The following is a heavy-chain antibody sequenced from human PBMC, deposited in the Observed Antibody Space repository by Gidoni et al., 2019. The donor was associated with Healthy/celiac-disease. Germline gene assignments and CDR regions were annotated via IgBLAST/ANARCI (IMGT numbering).Heavy chain of an antibody. J-gene: IGHJ4*02. V-gene: IGHV2-70*15. CDR1: GFSLSTSGMC. Sequence: QVTLRESGPALVKPTQTLTLTCTFSGFSLSTSGMCVSWIRQPPGKALEWLARIDWDDDKYYSTSLKTRLTISKDTSKNQVVLTMTNMDPVDTATYYCATSRDGYKNGDLDYWGQGTLVTVSS. CDR3: ATSRDGYKNGDLDY. CDR2: IDWDDDK. D-gene: IGHD5-12*01.